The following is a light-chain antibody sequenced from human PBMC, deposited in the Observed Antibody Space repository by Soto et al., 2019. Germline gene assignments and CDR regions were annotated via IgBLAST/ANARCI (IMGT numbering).Light chain of an antibody. V-gene: IGKV1-5*03. J-gene: IGKJ1*01. CDR2: KAS. CDR3: QHCNSYSEA. Sequence: HMTQSPSTLSASVGDRVTIPCRASQSISNWLAWYQQKPGKAPKLLIYKASTLKSGVPSRFSGSGSGTEFTLTISSLQPDDFATYYCQHCNSYSEAFGQGTKVDIK. CDR1: QSISNW.